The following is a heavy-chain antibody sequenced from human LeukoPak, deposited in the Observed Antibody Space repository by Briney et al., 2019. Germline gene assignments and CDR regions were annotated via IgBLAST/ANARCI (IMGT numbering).Heavy chain of an antibody. J-gene: IGHJ6*03. D-gene: IGHD3-9*01. CDR2: IRSKANSYAT. CDR3: TSRYFDWFRYMDV. V-gene: IGHV3-73*01. Sequence: QAGGSLRLSCAASGFTFSGSAMHWVRQASGKGLEWVGRIRSKANSYATAYAASVKGRVTSSRDDSKNTAYLQMNSLKTEDTAVYYCTSRYFDWFRYMDVWGKGTTVTVSS. CDR1: GFTFSGSA.